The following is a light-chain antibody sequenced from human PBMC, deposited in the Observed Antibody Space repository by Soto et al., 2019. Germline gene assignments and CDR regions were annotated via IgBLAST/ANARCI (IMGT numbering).Light chain of an antibody. CDR2: EVS. J-gene: IGLJ2*01. Sequence: QSVLTQPASVSGSPGQSITISCTGTSSDVGGYNYVSWYQQHPGKAPKLMIYEVSNRPSGVSNRFSGSKSGNTASLTISGLQAEDEVDYYCSSYTSSSVVFGGGTKVTVL. V-gene: IGLV2-14*01. CDR3: SSYTSSSVV. CDR1: SSDVGGYNY.